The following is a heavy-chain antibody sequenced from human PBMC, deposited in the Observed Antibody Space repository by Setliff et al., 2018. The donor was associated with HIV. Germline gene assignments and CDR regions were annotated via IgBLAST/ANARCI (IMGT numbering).Heavy chain of an antibody. Sequence: SETLSLTCSVSGGSISSYYWSWIRQPPGKGLEWIGYIYYSGSTNYNPSLKSRVTISVDTSKNQFSLKLSSVTAADTAVYYCARGRSSGRGYYYYYYMDVWGKGTTVTVSS. CDR1: GGSISSYY. V-gene: IGHV4-59*01. CDR3: ARGRSSGRGYYYYYYMDV. J-gene: IGHJ6*03. D-gene: IGHD6-19*01. CDR2: IYYSGST.